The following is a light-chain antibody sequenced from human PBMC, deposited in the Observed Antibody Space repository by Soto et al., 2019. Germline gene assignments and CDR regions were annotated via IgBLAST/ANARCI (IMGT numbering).Light chain of an antibody. J-gene: IGKJ1*01. CDR1: QSVRSNS. V-gene: IGKV3-20*01. Sequence: ETVLTQSPGTLSLSPGERATLSCRASQSVRSNSLAWYQQKPGQAPRLLIYGASSRATGIPDRFSGSGSGTDFTLTISRLEPEDFAVYYCQQYGSSWTFGQGTKVEIK. CDR2: GAS. CDR3: QQYGSSWT.